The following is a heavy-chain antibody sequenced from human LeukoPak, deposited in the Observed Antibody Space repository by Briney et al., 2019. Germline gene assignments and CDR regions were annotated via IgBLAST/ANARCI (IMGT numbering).Heavy chain of an antibody. D-gene: IGHD3-10*01. Sequence: GGSLRLSCAASGFTVSNKYMTWVRQAPGKGLEWVSLIYSDGRTYYADSVKGRCTISRDNSKNTLYLQMNSLRADDTAIYYCARAPSYGSGTYADYWGQGTLVTVSS. CDR1: GFTVSNKY. J-gene: IGHJ4*02. CDR3: ARAPSYGSGTYADY. V-gene: IGHV3-53*01. CDR2: IYSDGRT.